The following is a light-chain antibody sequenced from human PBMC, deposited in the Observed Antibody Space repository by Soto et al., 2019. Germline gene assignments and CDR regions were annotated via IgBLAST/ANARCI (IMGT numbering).Light chain of an antibody. CDR3: QQDGSSLPWR. J-gene: IGKJ1*01. V-gene: IGKV3-20*01. CDR2: AAS. Sequence: ENVLTKSPGTLSLTTGERATLSCRASQSVSSSYLAWYQQKPGQAPRLLIYAASSRATGIPDRFSGSGSGTDFSLPISRLEPEDFAAYYCQQDGSSLPWRFGQGSNVDVK. CDR1: QSVSSSY.